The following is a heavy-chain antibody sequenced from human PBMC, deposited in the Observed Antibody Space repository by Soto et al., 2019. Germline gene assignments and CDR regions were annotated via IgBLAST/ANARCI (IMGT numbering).Heavy chain of an antibody. CDR1: GYTFTSYY. D-gene: IGHD2-2*01. Sequence: QVQLLQSGAEVKKPGASVKVSCKASGYTFTSYYMHWVRQAPGQGLEWMGIITPSVGSTSYAQKFQVRLTMTRDTSTSKVYMELSSRRSEDKAVYYCARDAFWNIVVVPAAMGNWVDPWGQGTLVTVSA. CDR2: ITPSVGST. J-gene: IGHJ5*02. CDR3: ARDAFWNIVVVPAAMGNWVDP. V-gene: IGHV1-46*01.